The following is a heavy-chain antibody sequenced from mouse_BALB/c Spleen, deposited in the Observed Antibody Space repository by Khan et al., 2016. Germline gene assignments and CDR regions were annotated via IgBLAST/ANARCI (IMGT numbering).Heavy chain of an antibody. D-gene: IGHD1-1*01. CDR1: GFDFSRYW. CDR2: INPDSYTI. Sequence: EVKLLESGGGLVHPGGSLKLSCAASGFDFSRYWMSWVRQAPGKGLEWIGEINPDSYTINYTPSLKDKFIISSDNAKNTLYLQLSKVRSEDTAHYYCARAGYYGYLAYWGQGTLVTVSA. V-gene: IGHV4-1*02. CDR3: ARAGYYGYLAY. J-gene: IGHJ3*01.